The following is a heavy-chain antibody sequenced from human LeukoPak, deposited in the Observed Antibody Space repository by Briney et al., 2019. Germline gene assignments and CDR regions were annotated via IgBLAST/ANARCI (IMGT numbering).Heavy chain of an antibody. CDR1: GGSISRYY. Sequence: SETLSLTCTVSGGSISRYYWSWIRQPPGKGLEWIGYIYYSGSTNYNPSLKSRVTISVDTSKNQFSLKLSSVTAADPAVYYCAGARIYYDSSGYYYPDYWGQGTLVTVSS. D-gene: IGHD3-22*01. CDR2: IYYSGST. V-gene: IGHV4-59*08. CDR3: AGARIYYDSSGYYYPDY. J-gene: IGHJ4*02.